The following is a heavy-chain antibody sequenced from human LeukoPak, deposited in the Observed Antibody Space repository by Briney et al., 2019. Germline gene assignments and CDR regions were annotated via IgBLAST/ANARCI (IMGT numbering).Heavy chain of an antibody. Sequence: SETLSLTCAVYGGSFSGYYWSWIRQPPGKGLEWIGEINHSGSTNYNPSLKSRVTISVDTSKNQFSLKLSSVTAADTAVYYCARGSGTAAAGYWFDPWGQGTLVTVSS. D-gene: IGHD6-13*01. V-gene: IGHV4-34*01. CDR3: ARGSGTAAAGYWFDP. CDR2: INHSGST. CDR1: GGSFSGYY. J-gene: IGHJ5*02.